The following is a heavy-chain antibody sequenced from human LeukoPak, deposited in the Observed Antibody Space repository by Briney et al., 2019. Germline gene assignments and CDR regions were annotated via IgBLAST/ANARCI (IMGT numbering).Heavy chain of an antibody. CDR1: GYSISSGNY. V-gene: IGHV4-38-2*02. CDR3: AKGYCRGNSCYDDRGAFDY. J-gene: IGHJ4*02. CDR2: IYHSGST. D-gene: IGHD2-2*01. Sequence: SETLSLTCSVSGYSISSGNYWGWIRLPPGKWLQWIGSIYHSGSTYYNPSLKSRVTISVDTSKNQFSLKLSSVTAADTAVYYCAKGYCRGNSCYDDRGAFDYWGQGTLVTVSS.